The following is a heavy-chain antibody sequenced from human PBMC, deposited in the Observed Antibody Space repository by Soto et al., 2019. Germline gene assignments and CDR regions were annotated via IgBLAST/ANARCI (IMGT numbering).Heavy chain of an antibody. CDR3: ARLSSDDILTE. Sequence: GGSLRLSCAASGFTFSSYSMNWVSQAPGKGLEWVSSISSSSSYIYYADSVKGRFTISRDNAKNSLYLQMNSLRAEDTAVYYCARLSSDDILTEWGQGTLVTVSS. J-gene: IGHJ4*02. V-gene: IGHV3-21*01. CDR1: GFTFSSYS. CDR2: ISSSSSYI. D-gene: IGHD3-9*01.